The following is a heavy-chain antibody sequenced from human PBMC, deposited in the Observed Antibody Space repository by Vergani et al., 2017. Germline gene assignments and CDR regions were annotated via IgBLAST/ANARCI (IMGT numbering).Heavy chain of an antibody. CDR1: GVSFNSYW. D-gene: IGHD3-10*01. V-gene: IGHV3-74*03. CDR3: ARDRYYLGSGSYPYFYYYGLDV. CDR2: IKSDGSIT. J-gene: IGHJ6*02. Sequence: DVHLAESGGGFFQPGGSLRLSCSASGVSFNSYWMHWVRQVPGKGLLWVSRIKSDGSITAYADSVKGRFTISRDNAQNTLYLQMNSLRAEDTGVYYCARDRYYLGSGSYPYFYYYGLDVWGQGTAVTVSS.